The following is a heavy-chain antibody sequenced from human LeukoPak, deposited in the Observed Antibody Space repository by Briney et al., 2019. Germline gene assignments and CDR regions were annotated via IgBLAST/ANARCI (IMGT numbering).Heavy chain of an antibody. CDR2: VSDSGGST. V-gene: IGHV3-23*01. D-gene: IGHD2-2*01. CDR3: AKSAGYCTSTICRGAYKFDY. J-gene: IGHJ4*02. CDR1: GFAFSSYG. Sequence: PGGSLRLSCAASGFAFSSYGMSWVRQAPGKGLEWVSGVSDSGGSTYYADSVKGRFTISRDNSKNTLYLQMNSLRAGDTAVYYCAKSAGYCTSTICRGAYKFDYWGQGTLVTVSS.